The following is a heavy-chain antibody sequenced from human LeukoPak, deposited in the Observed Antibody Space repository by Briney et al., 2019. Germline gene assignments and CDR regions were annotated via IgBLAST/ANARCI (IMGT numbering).Heavy chain of an antibody. D-gene: IGHD2-2*01. J-gene: IGHJ4*02. CDR2: TRSDGSNS. Sequence: GGSLRLTCAASGFHFSTYDLNWIRQPPGKGLEWVAFTRSDGSNSDYLDSVRGRFTLSRDNSKNTLHLQMNSLRIEDTALYYCAKTFRYSQVTSCYFLDYWGQGTLVTVSS. V-gene: IGHV3-30*02. CDR3: AKTFRYSQVTSCYFLDY. CDR1: GFHFSTYD.